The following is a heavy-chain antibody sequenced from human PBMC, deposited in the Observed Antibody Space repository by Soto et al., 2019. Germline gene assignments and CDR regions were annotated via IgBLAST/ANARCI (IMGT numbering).Heavy chain of an antibody. J-gene: IGHJ4*01. Sequence: QVQLVQSGAEVKKPGSSVKVSCKASGGTFSSHGITWVRQAPGQGLEWMGGIIPMFGTPKYAQRCQGRVSITADKSSTTGKMQLSSLRSEDTDVYYCAIGSVVVMGAATGGLIYWGHGALVTVAA. CDR2: IIPMFGTP. CDR3: AIGSVVVMGAATGGLIY. D-gene: IGHD2-15*01. V-gene: IGHV1-69*06. CDR1: GGTFSSHG.